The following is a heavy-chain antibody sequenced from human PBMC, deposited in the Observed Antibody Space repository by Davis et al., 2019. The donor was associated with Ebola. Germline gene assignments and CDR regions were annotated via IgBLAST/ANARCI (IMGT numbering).Heavy chain of an antibody. J-gene: IGHJ4*02. V-gene: IGHV1-46*01. CDR3: ARDPRYDSSGYSPPLFDY. D-gene: IGHD3-22*01. CDR2: INPSGGST. CDR1: GYTFTSYA. Sequence: ASVKVSCKASGYTFTSYAMHWVRQAPGQGLEWMGIINPSGGSTSYAQKFQGRVTMTTDTSTSTAYMELRSLRSDDTAVYYCARDPRYDSSGYSPPLFDYWGQGTLVTVSS.